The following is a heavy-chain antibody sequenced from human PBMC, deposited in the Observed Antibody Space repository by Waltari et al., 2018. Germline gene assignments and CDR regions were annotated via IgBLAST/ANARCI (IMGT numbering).Heavy chain of an antibody. CDR1: GGSISSSSYY. V-gene: IGHV4-39*01. CDR2: IYYSGST. J-gene: IGHJ4*02. D-gene: IGHD6-13*01. CDR3: ARLSSSWFDY. Sequence: QLQLQESGPGLVKPSETLSLTCTVSGGSISSSSYYWGWIRQPPGKGLEWIGSIYYSGSTYYNPSLKSRVTISVDTSKNQCSLKLSSVTAADTAVYYCARLSSSWFDYWGQGTLVTVSS.